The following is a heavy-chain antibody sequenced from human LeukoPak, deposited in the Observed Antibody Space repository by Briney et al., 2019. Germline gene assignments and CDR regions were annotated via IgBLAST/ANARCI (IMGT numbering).Heavy chain of an antibody. D-gene: IGHD3-10*01. CDR1: GGSISSGSYY. CDR3: ARDLYGSGNGY. CDR2: IYTSGST. Sequence: SQTLSLTCTVSGGSISSGSYYWSWIRQPAGKGLEWIGRIYTSGSTNYNPSLKSRVTISVDTSKNQFSLKLSSVTAADTAVYYCARDLYGSGNGYWGQGTLVTVSS. V-gene: IGHV4-61*02. J-gene: IGHJ4*02.